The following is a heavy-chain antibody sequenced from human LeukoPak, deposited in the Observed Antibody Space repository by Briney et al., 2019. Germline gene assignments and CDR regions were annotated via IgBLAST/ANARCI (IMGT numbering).Heavy chain of an antibody. J-gene: IGHJ4*02. V-gene: IGHV3-21*01. D-gene: IGHD3-10*01. CDR1: GFTFSSYS. CDR2: ISSSSSYI. Sequence: PGGSLRLSCAASGFTFSSYSMNWVRQAPGKGLEWVSSISSSSSYIYYADSVKGRFTISRDNAKNSLYLQMNSLRAEDTAVYYCAKDGGSLDGVVLLWFGTLYYFDYWGQGTLVTVSS. CDR3: AKDGGSLDGVVLLWFGTLYYFDY.